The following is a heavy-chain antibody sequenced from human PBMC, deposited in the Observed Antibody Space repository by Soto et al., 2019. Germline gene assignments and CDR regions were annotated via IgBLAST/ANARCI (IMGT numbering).Heavy chain of an antibody. Sequence: DVQLVESGGGLIQPGGSLRLSCVAFGFTISGKKYVAWVRQAPGKGLEWASALYDVDGSFYADSVKGRFTTSSDSSKTTVYLQMNDLRPDDTAVYYCATWHEREHAYDVWGQGTTVTVSS. V-gene: IGHV3-53*01. CDR2: LYDVDGS. CDR3: ATWHEREHAYDV. J-gene: IGHJ3*01. CDR1: GFTISGKKY. D-gene: IGHD1-1*01.